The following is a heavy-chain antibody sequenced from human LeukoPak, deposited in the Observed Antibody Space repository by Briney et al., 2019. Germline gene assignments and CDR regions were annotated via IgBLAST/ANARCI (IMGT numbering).Heavy chain of an antibody. D-gene: IGHD6-19*01. V-gene: IGHV3-23*01. CDR1: GFTFSSYA. Sequence: GGSLRLSCAASGFTFSSYAMSWVRQPPGKGLEWVSAIRGSGGGTYYADSAKGRFTISRDNSKNTLYLQMNSLRDEDTALYYCAKAGIGVVGYFDYWGQGTLVTVSS. CDR3: AKAGIGVVGYFDY. CDR2: IRGSGGGT. J-gene: IGHJ4*02.